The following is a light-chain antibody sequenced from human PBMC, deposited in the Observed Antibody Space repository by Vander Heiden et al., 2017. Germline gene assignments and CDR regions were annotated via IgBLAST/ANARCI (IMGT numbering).Light chain of an antibody. CDR3: QVWDRSTDHVV. J-gene: IGLJ2*01. CDR1: NRGSKS. V-gene: IGLV3-21*03. CDR2: EDD. Sequence: SNVLPPPPSVSLAPGRTASMTCGGSNRGSKSMHWDQQRPGQAPVLVVYEDDDRPSGIPERFSGSKSGNTATLTISRVEAGDEADYYCQVWDRSTDHVVFGGGTKLTVL.